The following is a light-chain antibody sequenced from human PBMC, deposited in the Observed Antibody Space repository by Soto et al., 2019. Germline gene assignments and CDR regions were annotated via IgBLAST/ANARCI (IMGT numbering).Light chain of an antibody. V-gene: IGLV4-69*01. CDR2: LNSDGSH. Sequence: QLVLTQSPSASASLGASVKLTCTLSSGHSSYAIAWHQQQPEKGPRYLMKLNSDGSHSKGDGIPDRFSGSSSGAERYLTIASLQSEDEADYYWQTWGTGLLVFGGGTKLTVL. CDR3: QTWGTGLLV. J-gene: IGLJ3*02. CDR1: SGHSSYA.